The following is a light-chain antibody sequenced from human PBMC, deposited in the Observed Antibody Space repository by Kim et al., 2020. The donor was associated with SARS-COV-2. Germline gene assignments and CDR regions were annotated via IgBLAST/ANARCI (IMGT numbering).Light chain of an antibody. Sequence: QSVLTQPTSASETPGQRVTIFCSGGPSNIGSNAVSWYQQVPGTAPKLVIYSHNQRPSGVPDRFSGSKSGTSASLAISGLQPEDEADYFCAAWDDRLNGPSFGGGTQLTVL. J-gene: IGLJ2*01. CDR2: SHN. CDR3: AAWDDRLNGPS. V-gene: IGLV1-44*01. CDR1: PSNIGSNA.